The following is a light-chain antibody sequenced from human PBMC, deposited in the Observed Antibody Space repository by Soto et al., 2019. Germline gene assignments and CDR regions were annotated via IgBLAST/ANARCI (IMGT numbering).Light chain of an antibody. J-gene: IGKJ1*01. Sequence: EIVMTQSPATLSVSPGERATVSCRASQSVSRNLAWYQQKPGQAPRLLIYGASTRATGLPVRFSGSGSGTEFTLTISSLQSEDFAVYYCQHYNNWPPWTFGQGTEVDIK. CDR1: QSVSRN. CDR3: QHYNNWPPWT. V-gene: IGKV3-15*01. CDR2: GAS.